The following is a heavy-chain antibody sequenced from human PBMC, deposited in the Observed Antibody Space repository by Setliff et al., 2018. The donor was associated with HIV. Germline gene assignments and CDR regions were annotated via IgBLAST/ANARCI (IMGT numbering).Heavy chain of an antibody. CDR2: IIPILGIA. Sequence: SVKVSCKASGGTFSSYAISWVRQAPGQGLEWMGGIIPILGIANYAQKFQGRVTITADKSTSTAYMELRSLRSDDTAVYYCARESRKYYDSWSSYYRGVDYYYYMDVWGKGTTVTVSS. D-gene: IGHD3-3*01. J-gene: IGHJ6*03. V-gene: IGHV1-69*10. CDR1: GGTFSSYA. CDR3: ARESRKYYDSWSSYYRGVDYYYYMDV.